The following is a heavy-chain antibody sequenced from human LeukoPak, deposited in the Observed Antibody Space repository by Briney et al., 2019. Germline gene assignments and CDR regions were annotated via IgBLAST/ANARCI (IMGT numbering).Heavy chain of an antibody. CDR2: INSDGINT. CDR1: GFTFSNYW. V-gene: IGHV3-74*01. J-gene: IGHJ4*02. CDR3: AKGGASVTRYVDY. Sequence: PGGSLRLSCAASGFTFSNYWMHWVRQAPGKGLVWVSRINSDGINTSYADSVKGRFTISRDNAKNTLNLQMNSLRAEDTAVYYCAKGGASVTRYVDYWGQGTLVTVSS. D-gene: IGHD4-17*01.